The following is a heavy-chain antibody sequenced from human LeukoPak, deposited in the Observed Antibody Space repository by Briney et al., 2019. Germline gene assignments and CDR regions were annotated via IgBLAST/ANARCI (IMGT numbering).Heavy chain of an antibody. J-gene: IGHJ4*02. CDR1: GGSISSRNYY. CDR3: ARRQYCGGDCYHGGFDY. CDR2: IYYSGST. V-gene: IGHV4-39*01. D-gene: IGHD2-21*02. Sequence: SETLSLTGSVSGGSISSRNYYWGWIRQPPGKGLEWIGSIYYSGSTYYNPSLKSRVTISVDTSKNQFSLKLSSVTAADTAVYYCARRQYCGGDCYHGGFDYWGQGTLVTVSS.